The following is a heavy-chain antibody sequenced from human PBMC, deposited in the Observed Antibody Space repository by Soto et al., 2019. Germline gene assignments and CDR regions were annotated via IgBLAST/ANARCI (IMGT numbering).Heavy chain of an antibody. CDR2: IYYSGST. J-gene: IGHJ2*01. CDR1: GGSISRYY. CDR3: LRLPSAVYYL. V-gene: IGHV4-59*01. D-gene: IGHD1-26*01. Sequence: QVQLQESSPGLVKPSETLSLTCDVSGGSISRYYWSWIRQPPRKGLEWIGYIYYSGSTNYNPSLKSRVTISVDTSKNQFSLKMTSVTAADTAVYYWLRLPSAVYYLLGRVMLVTFS.